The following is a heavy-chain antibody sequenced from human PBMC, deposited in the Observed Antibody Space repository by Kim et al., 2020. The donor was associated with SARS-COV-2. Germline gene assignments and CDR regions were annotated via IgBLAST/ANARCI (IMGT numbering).Heavy chain of an antibody. Sequence: SETLSLTCTVSGGSISSSSYYWGWIRQPPGKGLEWIGSIYYSGSTYYNPSLKSRVTISVDTSKNQFSLKLSSVTAADTAVYYCARQGIGAMIVVVIMAGGAFDIWGQGTMVTVSS. CDR3: ARQGIGAMIVVVIMAGGAFDI. V-gene: IGHV4-39*01. D-gene: IGHD3-22*01. CDR1: GGSISSSSYY. J-gene: IGHJ3*02. CDR2: IYYSGST.